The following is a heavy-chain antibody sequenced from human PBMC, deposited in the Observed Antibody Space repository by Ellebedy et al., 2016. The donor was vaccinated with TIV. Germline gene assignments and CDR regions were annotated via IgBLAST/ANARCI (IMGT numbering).Heavy chain of an antibody. CDR3: AKGITAAVVEGSLFDP. J-gene: IGHJ5*02. D-gene: IGHD6-13*01. Sequence: GGSLRLSXAASGFTFSSYPMRWVRQAPGKGLEWVSDISGSGGGTYYADSVKGRFTISRDNSKNTLYLQMNSLRVEDTAVYYCAKGITAAVVEGSLFDPWGQGTLVTVSS. CDR2: ISGSGGGT. V-gene: IGHV3-23*01. CDR1: GFTFSSYP.